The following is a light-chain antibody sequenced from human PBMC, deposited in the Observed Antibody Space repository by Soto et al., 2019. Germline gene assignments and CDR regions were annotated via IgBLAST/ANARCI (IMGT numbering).Light chain of an antibody. J-gene: IGKJ4*01. CDR3: QQNYSTPLA. CDR1: QSINRD. Sequence: DIQMTQSPFSLSASVGDRVTITCRASQSINRDLNWYQQKPGKAPNLLIYAAFTLESGVPPRFSGSGSGTDFTLTISSLQLEDFATYYCQQNYSTPLAFGGGTKVDIK. V-gene: IGKV1-39*01. CDR2: AAF.